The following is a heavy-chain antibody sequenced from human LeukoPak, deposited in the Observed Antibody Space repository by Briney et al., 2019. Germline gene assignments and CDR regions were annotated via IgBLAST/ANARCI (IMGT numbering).Heavy chain of an antibody. D-gene: IGHD3-22*01. Sequence: PSETLSLTCTVSGGSISSYYWSWIRQPPGKGLEWIGYIYYSGSTNYNPSLKSRVTISVDTSKNQFSLKLSSVTAADTAVYYCAGSGIYYDSSGYDFDYWGQGTLVTVSS. V-gene: IGHV4-59*01. CDR1: GGSISSYY. J-gene: IGHJ4*02. CDR2: IYYSGST. CDR3: AGSGIYYDSSGYDFDY.